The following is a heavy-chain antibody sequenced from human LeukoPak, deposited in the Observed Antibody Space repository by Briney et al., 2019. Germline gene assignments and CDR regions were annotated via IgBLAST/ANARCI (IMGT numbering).Heavy chain of an antibody. D-gene: IGHD4-17*01. J-gene: IGHJ3*02. CDR1: GYTFTSYY. Sequence: ASVKVSCKASGYTFTSYYIHWVRQAPGLGLEWMGIINPSGGSTAYAQKFQGRVTVTRDTSTSTVYMELSSLRSEDTAVYYCARDFEYADYGGASDIWGQGTMVTVS. V-gene: IGHV1-46*01. CDR2: INPSGGST. CDR3: ARDFEYADYGGASDI.